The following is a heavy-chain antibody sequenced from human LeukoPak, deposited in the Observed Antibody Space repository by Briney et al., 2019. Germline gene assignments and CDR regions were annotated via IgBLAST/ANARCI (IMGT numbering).Heavy chain of an antibody. D-gene: IGHD2-15*01. CDR3: ASIHCSGGRRYLGHFQH. CDR2: IYYSGST. CDR1: GGSISSGSDY. V-gene: IGHV4-39*01. Sequence: PSETLSLTCAVSGGSISSGSDYWGWIRQPPGKGLEWIGSIYYSGSTYYNPSLKSRVTVSVDTFENQFSLKLSSVTAADTAVYYCASIHCSGGRRYLGHFQHWGQGTLVTVSS. J-gene: IGHJ1*01.